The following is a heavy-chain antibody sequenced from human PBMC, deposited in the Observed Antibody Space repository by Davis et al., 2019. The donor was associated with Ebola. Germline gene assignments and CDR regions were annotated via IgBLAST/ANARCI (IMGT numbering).Heavy chain of an antibody. Sequence: SETLSLTCTVSGGSISSYYWSWIRQPPGKGLEWIGYIYYSGSTNYNPSLKSRVTISVDTSKNQFSLKLSSVTAADTAVYYCARVPNDYGGKNFYFDYWGQGTLVTVSS. CDR1: GGSISSYY. J-gene: IGHJ4*02. CDR3: ARVPNDYGGKNFYFDY. V-gene: IGHV4-59*08. CDR2: IYYSGST. D-gene: IGHD4-23*01.